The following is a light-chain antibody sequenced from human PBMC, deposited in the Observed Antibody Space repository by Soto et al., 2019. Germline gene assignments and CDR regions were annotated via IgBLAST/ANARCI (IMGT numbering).Light chain of an antibody. CDR2: AAS. CDR3: QQYGSSPLYT. CDR1: QSISSSS. Sequence: EIVLTQSPGTLSLSPGERATLSCRASQSISSSSLAWYQQKPGQAPRLLIHAASSRATGIPDRFSASGSGTDFTLSISRLEPEDFAVYYCQQYGSSPLYTFGQGTKLEIK. V-gene: IGKV3-20*01. J-gene: IGKJ2*01.